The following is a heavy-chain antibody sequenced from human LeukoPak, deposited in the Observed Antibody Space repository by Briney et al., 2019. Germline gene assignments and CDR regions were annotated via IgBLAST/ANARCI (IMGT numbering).Heavy chain of an antibody. CDR1: GFTFSSYA. V-gene: IGHV3-23*01. D-gene: IGHD7-27*01. Sequence: GGSLRLSCAASGFTFSSYAMSWVRQAPGKGLEWASAISGSGGSTYYADSVRGRFTISRDNSKNMMYLQMNSLRAEDTAVYYCAKAPSNWVYNWFDPWGQGTLVTVSS. CDR2: ISGSGGST. J-gene: IGHJ5*02. CDR3: AKAPSNWVYNWFDP.